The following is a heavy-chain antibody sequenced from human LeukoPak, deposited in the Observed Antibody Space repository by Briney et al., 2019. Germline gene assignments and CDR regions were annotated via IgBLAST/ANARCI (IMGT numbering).Heavy chain of an antibody. CDR3: ATADWFSFDF. CDR2: MKNDGSEK. V-gene: IGHV3-7*04. CDR1: GFTFSSYW. Sequence: GGSLRLSCAASGFTFSSYWMSWVRQAPGKGLEWVATMKNDGSEKNYEDSVKGRFTISRDNAKNSLYLQMSGLRAENTAVYFCATADWFSFDFWGQGTLVTVSS. D-gene: IGHD3-9*01. J-gene: IGHJ4*02.